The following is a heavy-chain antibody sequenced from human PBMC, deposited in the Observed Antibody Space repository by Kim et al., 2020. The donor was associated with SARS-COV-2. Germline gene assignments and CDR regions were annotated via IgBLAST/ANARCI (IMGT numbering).Heavy chain of an antibody. CDR1: GFTFSSYG. CDR2: IGTSGGST. CDR3: ANVRYGWPADY. V-gene: IGHV3-23*01. D-gene: IGHD4-17*01. J-gene: IGHJ4*02. Sequence: GGSLRLSCAASGFTFSSYGMSWVRQAPGKGLEWVSSIGTSGGSTYYADSVKGRFTISRDNSKNTLYLQMNSLRAEDTALYYCANVRYGWPADYGGQGTLVTVSS.